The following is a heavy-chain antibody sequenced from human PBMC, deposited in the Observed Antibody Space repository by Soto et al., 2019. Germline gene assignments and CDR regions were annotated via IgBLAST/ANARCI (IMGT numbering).Heavy chain of an antibody. D-gene: IGHD6-13*01. CDR2: ISSSSSYI. CDR3: ARDRSSSWPYYYYYGMDV. J-gene: IGHJ6*02. V-gene: IGHV3-21*01. CDR1: GFTFSSYS. Sequence: GGSLRLSCAASGFTFSSYSMNWVRQAPGKGLEWVSSISSSSSYIYYADSVKGRFTISRDNAKNSLYLQMNSLRAEDTAVYYCARDRSSSWPYYYYYGMDVWGQGTTVTVSS.